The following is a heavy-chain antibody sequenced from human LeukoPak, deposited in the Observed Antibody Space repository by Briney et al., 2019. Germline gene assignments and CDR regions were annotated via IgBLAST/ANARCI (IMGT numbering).Heavy chain of an antibody. D-gene: IGHD3-10*01. CDR1: GGSISSDRY. V-gene: IGHV4-31*03. CDR2: IHYGGNT. Sequence: SQTLSLTCTVSGGSISSDRYWSWIRQHPGKGLEWIGYIHYGGNTYYNPSLTSRVTMSLDTSKNQFSLRLNSVTAADTAVYYYARHLLLWFGAAYFDYWGQGTLVTVSS. CDR3: ARHLLLWFGAAYFDY. J-gene: IGHJ4*02.